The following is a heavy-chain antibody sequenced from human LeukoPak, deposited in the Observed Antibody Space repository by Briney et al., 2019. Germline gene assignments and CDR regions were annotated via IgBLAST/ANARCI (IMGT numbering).Heavy chain of an antibody. CDR1: GDSISSYY. Sequence: SETLSLTCTVSGDSISSYYWSWIRQPPGKGLEWIGYIYYSGSTNYNPSLKSRVTISVDTSKNQFSLKLSSVTAADTAVYYCARASNYYDSSGYDNWFDPWGQGTLVTVSS. J-gene: IGHJ5*02. D-gene: IGHD3-22*01. CDR2: IYYSGST. CDR3: ARASNYYDSSGYDNWFDP. V-gene: IGHV4-59*01.